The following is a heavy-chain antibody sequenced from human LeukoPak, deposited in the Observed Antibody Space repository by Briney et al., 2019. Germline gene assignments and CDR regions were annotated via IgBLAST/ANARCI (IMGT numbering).Heavy chain of an antibody. V-gene: IGHV1-8*01. CDR3: ARSVAGYDQEFDY. D-gene: IGHD5-12*01. CDR1: GYTFTSYD. Sequence: ASVKVSCKASGYTFTSYDINWVRQATGQGLEWMGWMNPNSGNTGYAQKFQGRVTMTRNTSISTAYMELSSLRSEDTAVYYCARSVAGYDQEFDYWGQETLVTVSS. J-gene: IGHJ4*02. CDR2: MNPNSGNT.